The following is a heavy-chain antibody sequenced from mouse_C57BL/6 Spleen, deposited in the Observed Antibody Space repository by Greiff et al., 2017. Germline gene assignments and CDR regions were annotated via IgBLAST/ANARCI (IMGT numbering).Heavy chain of an antibody. CDR1: GYAFSSSW. Sequence: VQLQQSGPELVKPGASVKISCKASGYAFSSSWMNWVKQRPGKGLEWIGRIYPGDGDTNYNGKFKGKATLTADKSSSTAYMQLSNLTTVDSAVYFFARSGYDARRGFAYWGQGTLVTVSA. J-gene: IGHJ3*01. CDR3: ARSGYDARRGFAY. V-gene: IGHV1-82*01. D-gene: IGHD2-3*01. CDR2: IYPGDGDT.